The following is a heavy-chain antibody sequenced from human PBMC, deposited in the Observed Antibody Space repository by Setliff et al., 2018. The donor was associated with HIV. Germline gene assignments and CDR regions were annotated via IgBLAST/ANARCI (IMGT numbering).Heavy chain of an antibody. D-gene: IGHD6-19*01. J-gene: IGHJ4*01. CDR1: GYTFTTYP. V-gene: IGHV1-46*01. Sequence: ASVKVSCKASGYTFTTYPMHWVRQAPGQGLEWMGVINTSGGSAGYAEKFRGRVTMTRDTSTNTVYMDQRNLRSEDTAVYYCARNQGDSSGWYAGDYWGHGTQVTVSS. CDR3: ARNQGDSSGWYAGDY. CDR2: INTSGGSA.